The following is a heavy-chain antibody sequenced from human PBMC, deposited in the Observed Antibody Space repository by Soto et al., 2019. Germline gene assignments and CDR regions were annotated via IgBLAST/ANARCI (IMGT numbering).Heavy chain of an antibody. CDR2: IFHSGST. V-gene: IGHV4-30-4*01. D-gene: IGHD3-10*01. Sequence: SETLSLTCTVSGGSINSGDYYWTWVRQPPGKGLEWIGNIFHSGSTYYTPSLQSRVTISLDTSTNHFSLKLSSVTPADTAVYYCARERYYGSGTYYNIHADKDAWGQGPRVP. CDR3: ARERYYGSGTYYNIHADKDA. J-gene: IGHJ6*01. CDR1: GGSINSGDYY.